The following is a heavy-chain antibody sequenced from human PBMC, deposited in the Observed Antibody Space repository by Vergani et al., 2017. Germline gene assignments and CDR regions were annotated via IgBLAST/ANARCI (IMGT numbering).Heavy chain of an antibody. J-gene: IGHJ4*02. CDR3: ARGDSSGWYGY. CDR2: INHSGST. CDR1: GGSFSGYY. D-gene: IGHD6-19*01. Sequence: QVQLQQWGAGLLKPSETLSLTCAVYGGSFSGYYWGWIRQPPGKGLEWIGEINHSGSTNYNPSLKSRVTISVDTSKNQFSLKLSSVTAADTAVYYCARGDSSGWYGYWGQGTLVTVSS. V-gene: IGHV4-34*01.